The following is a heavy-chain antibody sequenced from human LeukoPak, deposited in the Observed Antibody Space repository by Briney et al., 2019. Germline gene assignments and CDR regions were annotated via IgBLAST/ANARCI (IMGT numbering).Heavy chain of an antibody. V-gene: IGHV3-66*01. CDR3: ARSLVRGVIIPRYYYYYMDV. D-gene: IGHD3-10*01. CDR2: IYSGGST. J-gene: IGHJ6*03. Sequence: GGSLRLSCAASEFSVGSNYMTWVRQAPGKGLEWVSPIYSGGSTYYADSVKGRFTISRDNSKNTLYLQMNSLRAEDTAVYYCARSLVRGVIIPRYYYYYMDVWGKGTTVTISS. CDR1: EFSVGSNY.